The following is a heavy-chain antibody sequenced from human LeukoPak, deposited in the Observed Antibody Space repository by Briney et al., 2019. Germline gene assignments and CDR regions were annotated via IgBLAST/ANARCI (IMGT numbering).Heavy chain of an antibody. D-gene: IGHD1-20*01. V-gene: IGHV3-74*01. CDR2: INSDGSTI. J-gene: IGHJ4*02. Sequence: PGGSLRLSCAAPGFTFSSYWMHWVRQAPGKGLVWVSRINSDGSTITYADSVKGRFTISRDNARNTLYLQMNSLRAEDTAVYYCARVTVSSSEVIFDYWGQGSLVTVSS. CDR1: GFTFSSYW. CDR3: ARVTVSSSEVIFDY.